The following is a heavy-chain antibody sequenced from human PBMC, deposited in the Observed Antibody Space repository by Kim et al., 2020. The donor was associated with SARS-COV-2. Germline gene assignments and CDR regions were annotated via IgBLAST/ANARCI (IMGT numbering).Heavy chain of an antibody. Sequence: SETLSLTCTVSGGSISSSSYYWGWIRQPPGKGLEWIGSIYYSGSTYYNPSLKSLVTISVDTSKNQFSLKLSSVTAADTAVYYCARRTYYYDSSGYYEIDYWGQGTLVTVSS. V-gene: IGHV4-39*01. D-gene: IGHD3-22*01. CDR1: GGSISSSSYY. CDR3: ARRTYYYDSSGYYEIDY. J-gene: IGHJ4*02. CDR2: IYYSGST.